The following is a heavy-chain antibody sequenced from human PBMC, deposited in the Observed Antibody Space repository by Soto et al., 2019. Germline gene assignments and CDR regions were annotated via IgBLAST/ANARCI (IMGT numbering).Heavy chain of an antibody. D-gene: IGHD6-25*01. V-gene: IGHV4-39*02. CDR2: IYYSGSA. CDR3: ARLSVAAEASTDAFDI. J-gene: IGHJ3*02. Sequence: QLQLQESGPRLAKPSETLSLTCTVSGGSMSGSGFYWGWIRQPPGKGLAWMGSIYYSGSAYYKPSLQHLLTHYVITSNYDVPLMLTPVTAADTAVYYCARLSVAAEASTDAFDIRGQGTMFTVPS. CDR1: GGSMSGSGFY.